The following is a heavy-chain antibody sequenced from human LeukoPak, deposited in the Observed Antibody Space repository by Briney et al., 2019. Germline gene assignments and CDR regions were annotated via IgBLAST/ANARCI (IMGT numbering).Heavy chain of an antibody. CDR2: INHSGST. D-gene: IGHD3-10*01. CDR1: GGSFSGYY. V-gene: IGHV4-34*01. CDR3: ARKGGRAFRGVSNWFDP. J-gene: IGHJ5*02. Sequence: SETLSLTCAVYGGSFSGYYWSWIRQPPGKGLEWIGEINHSGSTNYNPSLKSRVTISVDTSKNQFSRKLSSVTAADTAVYYCARKGGRAFRGVSNWFDPWGQGTLVTVSS.